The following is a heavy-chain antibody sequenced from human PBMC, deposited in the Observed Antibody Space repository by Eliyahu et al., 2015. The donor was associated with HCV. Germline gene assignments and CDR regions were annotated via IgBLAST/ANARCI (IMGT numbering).Heavy chain of an antibody. Sequence: EVQLVESGGGLVQPGGSLRLSCAASGFTFRNYWMYWVRQAPGMGLVWVSRINWDGGITGYADPVKGRFTVSRDNAKNTLDLQMNNLRVDDTAVYFCARGSDSWGQGTVVTVSS. CDR1: GFTFRNYW. CDR2: INWDGGIT. CDR3: ARGSDS. J-gene: IGHJ4*02. V-gene: IGHV3-74*01.